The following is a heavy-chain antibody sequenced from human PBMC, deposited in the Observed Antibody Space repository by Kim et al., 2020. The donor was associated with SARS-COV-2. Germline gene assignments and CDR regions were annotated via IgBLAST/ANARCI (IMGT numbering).Heavy chain of an antibody. CDR3: AGDRGDDFWSGYYYDY. J-gene: IGHJ4*02. CDR2: IYYSGST. CDR1: GGSISSSSYY. V-gene: IGHV4-39*07. D-gene: IGHD3-3*01. Sequence: SETLSLTCTVSGGSISSSSYYWGWIRQPPGKGLEWIGSIYYSGSTYYNPSLKSRVTISVDTSKNQFSLKLSSVTAADTAVYYCAGDRGDDFWSGYYYDYWGQGTLVTVSS.